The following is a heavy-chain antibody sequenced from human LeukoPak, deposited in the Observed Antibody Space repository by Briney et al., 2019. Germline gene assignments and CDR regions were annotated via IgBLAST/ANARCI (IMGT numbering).Heavy chain of an antibody. D-gene: IGHD2-2*01. V-gene: IGHV3-30*18. CDR3: AKGPLRGTAAAIDY. CDR2: ISYDGRNK. J-gene: IGHJ4*02. CDR1: GFTFNNYG. Sequence: GKSLRLSCAASGFTFNNYGMHWVRQAPGKGLEWVAVISYDGRNKRYPDSVKGRFTISRDISTDTLWLQMDSLRTEDTAVYYCAKGPLRGTAAAIDYWGQGTLVTVSS.